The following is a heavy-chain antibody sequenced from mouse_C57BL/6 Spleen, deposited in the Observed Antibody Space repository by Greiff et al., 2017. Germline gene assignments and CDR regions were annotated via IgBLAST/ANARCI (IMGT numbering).Heavy chain of an antibody. V-gene: IGHV7-3*01. CDR2: IRNKANGYTT. D-gene: IGHD1-2*01. CDR3: ARPHYDGYYAMDY. J-gene: IGHJ4*01. Sequence: DVKLVESGGGLVQPGGSLSLSCAASGFTFTDYYMSWVRQPPGKALEWLGFIRNKANGYTTEYSAYVKGRVTISRDNSQSILSLQMHARRAEDSATYDCARPHYDGYYAMDYWGQGTSVTVSS. CDR1: GFTFTDYY.